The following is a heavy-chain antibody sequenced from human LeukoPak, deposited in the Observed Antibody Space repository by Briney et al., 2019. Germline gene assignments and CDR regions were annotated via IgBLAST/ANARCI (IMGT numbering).Heavy chain of an antibody. J-gene: IGHJ6*03. D-gene: IGHD3-3*01. CDR2: INPNSGGT. CDR1: GYTFTGYY. V-gene: IGHV1-2*02. CDR3: AGAGITIFGVATYYYMDV. Sequence: ASVKVSCKASGYTFTGYYMHWVRQAPGQGLEWMGWINPNSGGTNYAQKFQGRVTMTRDTSISTAYMELSRLRSDDTAVYYCAGAGITIFGVATYYYMDVWGKGTTVTVSS.